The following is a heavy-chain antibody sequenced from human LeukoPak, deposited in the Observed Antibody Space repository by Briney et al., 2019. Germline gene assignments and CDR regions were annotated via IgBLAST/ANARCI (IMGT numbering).Heavy chain of an antibody. CDR3: ARRGPPNYFDY. D-gene: IGHD3-10*01. V-gene: IGHV4-39*01. J-gene: IGHJ4*02. CDR1: GVSISSSTYY. CDR2: IYYSGNT. Sequence: TSETLSLTCTVSGVSISSSTYYWGWIRQPPGKGLEWIGSIYYSGNTYYNPSLKSRVTISVDTSKNQFSLKLSSVTVADTAVYYCARRGPPNYFDYWGQGSLVTVSS.